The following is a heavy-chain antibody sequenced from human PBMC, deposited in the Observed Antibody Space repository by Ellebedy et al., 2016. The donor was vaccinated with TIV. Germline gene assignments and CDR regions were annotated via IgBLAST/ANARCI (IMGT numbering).Heavy chain of an antibody. CDR2: IGSKTYGVTT. CDR1: GFTFDDYA. Sequence: GESLKISCTASGFTFDDYAMSWFRQAPGKGLAWVGFIGSKTYGVTTAYATSVKGRFTISRDDSKSIAYLQMNSLKSEDTAVYYCTRGYRYGLYWGQGTLVTVSS. J-gene: IGHJ4*02. D-gene: IGHD5-18*01. CDR3: TRGYRYGLY. V-gene: IGHV3-49*03.